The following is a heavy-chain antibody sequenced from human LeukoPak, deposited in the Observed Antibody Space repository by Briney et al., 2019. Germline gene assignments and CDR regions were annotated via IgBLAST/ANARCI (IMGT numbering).Heavy chain of an antibody. Sequence: SETLSLTCTVSGGSISSSSYYWGWIRQPPGKGLEWIGSIYYSGSTHYNPSLKSRVTISVDTSKNQFSLKLSSVTAADTAVYYCARHSAYYDFWSGHSTFDYWGQGTLVTVSS. D-gene: IGHD3-3*01. CDR1: GGSISSSSYY. CDR2: IYYSGST. V-gene: IGHV4-39*01. J-gene: IGHJ4*02. CDR3: ARHSAYYDFWSGHSTFDY.